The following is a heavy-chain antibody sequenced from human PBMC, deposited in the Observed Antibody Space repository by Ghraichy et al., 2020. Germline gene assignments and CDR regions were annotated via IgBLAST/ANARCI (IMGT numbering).Heavy chain of an antibody. D-gene: IGHD6-13*01. CDR2: IYYSGST. Sequence: SETLSLTCTVSGGSISRYYWSWIRQPPGKGLEWVGYIYYSGSTNYNPSLKSRVTISVDTSKNQFSLKLSSVTAADTVVYYCARQIAGNFDYWGQGTLVTVSS. V-gene: IGHV4-59*08. CDR1: GGSISRYY. CDR3: ARQIAGNFDY. J-gene: IGHJ4*02.